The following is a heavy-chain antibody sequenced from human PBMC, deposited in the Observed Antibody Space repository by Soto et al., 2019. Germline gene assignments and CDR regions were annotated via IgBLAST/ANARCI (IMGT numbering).Heavy chain of an antibody. CDR2: IGNDGAAR. D-gene: IGHD6-19*01. Sequence: GGSLRLSCVGSGFYFSDYGMHWVRHTPGKGLEWVAVIGNDGAARFYGDSVKGRFTISRDNSRSTFYLQMNSLRPEDTAMYYCAKETIAVAGPNYFDFWGQGTQVTVSS. J-gene: IGHJ4*02. V-gene: IGHV3-30*18. CDR1: GFYFSDYG. CDR3: AKETIAVAGPNYFDF.